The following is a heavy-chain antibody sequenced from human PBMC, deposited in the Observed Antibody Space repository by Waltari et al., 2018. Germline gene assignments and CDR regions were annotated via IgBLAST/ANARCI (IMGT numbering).Heavy chain of an antibody. CDR2: ISSSSSYI. CDR1: GFTFSSYS. CDR3: ARDDQQLVKNAFDI. J-gene: IGHJ3*02. V-gene: IGHV3-21*01. Sequence: EVQLVESGGGLVKPGGSLRLSCAASGFTFSSYSMNWVRKAPGKGLEWVSSISSSSSYIYYADSVKGRFTISRDNAKNSLYLQMNSLRAEDTSVYYCARDDQQLVKNAFDIWGQGTMVTVSS. D-gene: IGHD6-13*01.